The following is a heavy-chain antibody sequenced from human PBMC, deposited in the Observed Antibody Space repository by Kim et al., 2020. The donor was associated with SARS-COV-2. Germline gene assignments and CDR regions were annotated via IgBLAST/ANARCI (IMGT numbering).Heavy chain of an antibody. CDR3: ARTRYSSSTQFT. V-gene: IGHV5-10-1*01. Sequence: NYSPSFQGHVTISADKSISTAYLQWSSLKASDTAMYYCARTRYSSSTQFTWGQGTLVTVSS. J-gene: IGHJ5*02. D-gene: IGHD6-6*01.